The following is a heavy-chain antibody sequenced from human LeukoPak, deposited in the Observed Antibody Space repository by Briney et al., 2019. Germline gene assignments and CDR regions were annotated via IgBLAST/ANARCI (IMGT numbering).Heavy chain of an antibody. CDR1: GGSISSYY. CDR3: ARVIGNPVFDP. Sequence: PSETLSLTCTVSGGSISSYYWSWIRQPPGKGLEWIGYIYYSGSTNYNPSLKSRVTMSVDTSKNQFSLKLSSVTAADTAVYYCARVIGNPVFDPWGQGTLVTVSS. V-gene: IGHV4-59*12. J-gene: IGHJ5*02. CDR2: IYYSGST. D-gene: IGHD1-14*01.